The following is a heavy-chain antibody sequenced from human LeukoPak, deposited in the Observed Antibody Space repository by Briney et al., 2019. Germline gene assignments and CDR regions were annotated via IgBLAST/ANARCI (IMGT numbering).Heavy chain of an antibody. CDR3: ASDEYYDILTGYFSPGF. CDR2: ISGSGATI. D-gene: IGHD3-9*01. Sequence: GGSLRLSCAASGFTFSSYEMNWVRQAPGKGLEWVSYISGSGATIYYADSVKRRFTISRDNAKNSLYLQMNSLRAEDTAVYYCASDEYYDILTGYFSPGFWGQGTLVTVSS. CDR1: GFTFSSYE. V-gene: IGHV3-48*03. J-gene: IGHJ4*02.